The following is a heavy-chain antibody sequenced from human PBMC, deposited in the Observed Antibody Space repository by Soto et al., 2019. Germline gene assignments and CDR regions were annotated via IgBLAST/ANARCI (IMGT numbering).Heavy chain of an antibody. V-gene: IGHV1-24*01. CDR2: FDPEDGET. D-gene: IGHD3-3*01. CDR3: ATDGSWSGYVNGPDAFDI. Sequence: ASVKVSCKVSGYTLTELSMHWVRQAPGKGLEWMGGFDPEDGETIYAQKFQGRVTMTEDTSTDTAYMELSSLRSEDTAVYYCATDGSWSGYVNGPDAFDIWGQGAMVTVSS. J-gene: IGHJ3*02. CDR1: GYTLTELS.